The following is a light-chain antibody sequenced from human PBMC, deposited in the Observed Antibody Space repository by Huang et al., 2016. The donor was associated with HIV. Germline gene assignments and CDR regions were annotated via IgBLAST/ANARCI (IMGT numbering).Light chain of an antibody. CDR3: QQSYSIPWT. Sequence: IQLTQSPSSLSASVGDRVTITCRASQGISSYLAWYQQKPGKAPKLLIYAASSLQSGVPSRFSASGSGTDFTLTINSLQPEDFAIYYCQQSYSIPWTFGQGTKVEIK. V-gene: IGKV1-39*01. CDR2: AAS. CDR1: QGISSY. J-gene: IGKJ1*01.